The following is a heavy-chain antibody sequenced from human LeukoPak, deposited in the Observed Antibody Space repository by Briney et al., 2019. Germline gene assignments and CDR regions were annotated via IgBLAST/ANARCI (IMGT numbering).Heavy chain of an antibody. CDR1: GFTFSSYG. CDR3: VTMVRGVNFY. V-gene: IGHV3-30*03. Sequence: GGSLRLSCAASGFTFSSYGMHWVRQAPGKGLEWVAVISYDGSNKYYADSVKGRFTISRDNSKNTLYLQMNSLRAEDTAVYYCVTMVRGVNFYWGQGTLVTASS. CDR2: ISYDGSNK. D-gene: IGHD3-10*01. J-gene: IGHJ4*02.